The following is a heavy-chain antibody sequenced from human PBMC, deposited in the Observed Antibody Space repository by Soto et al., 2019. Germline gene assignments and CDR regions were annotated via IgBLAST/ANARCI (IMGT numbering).Heavy chain of an antibody. CDR2: IYYSGST. J-gene: IGHJ4*02. Sequence: SETLSLTCTVSGGSISSSSYYWGWIRQPPGKGLEWIGSIYYSGSTYYNPSLKSRVTISVDTSKKQFSLKLSSVTAADTAVYYFARHSLWAIFGVVITGGFDYWGQGTLVTVSS. D-gene: IGHD3-3*01. V-gene: IGHV4-39*01. CDR3: ARHSLWAIFGVVITGGFDY. CDR1: GGSISSSSYY.